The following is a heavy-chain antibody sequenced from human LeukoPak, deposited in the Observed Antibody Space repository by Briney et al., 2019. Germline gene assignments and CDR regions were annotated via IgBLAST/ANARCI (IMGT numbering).Heavy chain of an antibody. CDR3: TRSPWGSHGAY. CDR2: IYYSGST. V-gene: IGHV4-39*07. Sequence: SETLSLTCTVSGGSISSSSYYWGWIRQPPGKGLEWIGSIYYSGSTYYNPSLKSRVTISVDTSKNQLSLRLTSINAADTAVYYCTRSPWGSHGAYWGQGTLVTVSS. D-gene: IGHD3-16*01. CDR1: GGSISSSSYY. J-gene: IGHJ4*02.